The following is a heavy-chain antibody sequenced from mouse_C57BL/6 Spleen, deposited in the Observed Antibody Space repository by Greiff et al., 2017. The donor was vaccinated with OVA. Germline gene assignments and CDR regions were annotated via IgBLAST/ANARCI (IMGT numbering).Heavy chain of an antibody. D-gene: IGHD1-2*01. V-gene: IGHV5-17*01. CDR2: ISSGSSTI. CDR1: GFTFSDYG. Sequence: DVQLVESGGGLVKPGGSLKLSCAASGFTFSDYGMHWVRQAPEKGLEWVAYISSGSSTIYYADTVKGRFTISRDNAKNTLFLQMTSLRSEDTAMYYCARPGYYGLYYFDYWGQGTTLTVSS. J-gene: IGHJ2*01. CDR3: ARPGYYGLYYFDY.